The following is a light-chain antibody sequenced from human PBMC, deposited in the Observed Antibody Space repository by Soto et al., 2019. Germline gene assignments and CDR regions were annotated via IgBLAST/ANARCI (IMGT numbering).Light chain of an antibody. V-gene: IGKV3-15*01. CDR1: QSVSSSY. J-gene: IGKJ1*01. CDR3: QQYNNWPRT. CDR2: GAS. Sequence: IGFAQSPVTLSFSPCGVGPLSFRSSQSVSSSYLAWYQQKPGQAPRLLIYGASTRATGIPARFSGSGSGTEFTLTISSLQSEDFAVYYCQQYNNWPRTFGQGTKVDIK.